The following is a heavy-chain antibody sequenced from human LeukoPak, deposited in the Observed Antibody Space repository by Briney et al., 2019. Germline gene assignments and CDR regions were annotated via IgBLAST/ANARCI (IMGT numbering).Heavy chain of an antibody. J-gene: IGHJ3*02. D-gene: IGHD2-15*01. CDR2: IYYSGST. CDR1: GGSVSSGSYY. Sequence: PSETLSLTCTVSGGSVSSGSYYWSWIRQPPGKGLEWIGYIYYSGSTNYNPSLKSRVTISVDTSKNQFSLKLSSVTAADTAVYYCARDQGDENCSGGSCYWVDAFDIWGQGTMVTVSS. CDR3: ARDQGDENCSGGSCYWVDAFDI. V-gene: IGHV4-61*01.